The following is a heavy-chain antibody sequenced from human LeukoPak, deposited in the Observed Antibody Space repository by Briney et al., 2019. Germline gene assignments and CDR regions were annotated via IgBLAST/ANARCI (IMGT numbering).Heavy chain of an antibody. D-gene: IGHD3-3*01. CDR2: FDPKDGET. J-gene: IGHJ4*02. Sequence: GASVKVSCKISGYTLTDLSMHWERQALGKGLEWMGGFDPKDGETLYAQKSQGRVTMTEDTSTDTAYLELSGLRSEDTAVYYCATFALFGVINSYYFNYWGQGTLVTVSS. CDR1: GYTLTDLS. CDR3: ATFALFGVINSYYFNY. V-gene: IGHV1-24*01.